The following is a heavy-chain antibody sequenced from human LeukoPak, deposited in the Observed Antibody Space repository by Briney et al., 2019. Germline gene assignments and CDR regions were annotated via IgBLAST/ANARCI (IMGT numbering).Heavy chain of an antibody. CDR2: ISASGGTT. CDR1: GFTFSVYA. J-gene: IGHJ5*02. CDR3: AKEPREYCSSTSCPNWIDA. Sequence: PGGSLRLSCAASGFTFSVYATSWVRQAPGKGLEWVSDISASGGTTYYADSVKGRFTISRDNSKNTLYLQASSLRAEDTAVYYCAKEPREYCSSTSCPNWIDAWGQGTLVTVSS. V-gene: IGHV3-23*01. D-gene: IGHD2-2*01.